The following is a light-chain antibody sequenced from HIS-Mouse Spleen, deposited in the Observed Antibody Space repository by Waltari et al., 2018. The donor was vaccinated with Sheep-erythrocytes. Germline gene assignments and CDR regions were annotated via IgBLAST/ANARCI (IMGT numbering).Light chain of an antibody. CDR3: CSYAGSYNHV. J-gene: IGLJ1*01. V-gene: IGLV2-11*01. CDR2: DVS. CDR1: SSDVGGYNY. Sequence: QSALTQPASVSGSPGQPVTISCTGTSSDVGGYNYFSWYQQHPGKAPKLMIYDVSKRPSGVPDRFSGSKSGNTASLTISGLQAEDEADYYCCSYAGSYNHVFATGTKVTVL.